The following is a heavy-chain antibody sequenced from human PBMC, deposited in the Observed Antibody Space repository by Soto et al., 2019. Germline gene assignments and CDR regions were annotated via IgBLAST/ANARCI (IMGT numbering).Heavy chain of an antibody. J-gene: IGHJ4*02. CDR2: IVYPGNT. CDR3: ARDDSGSYGGFDY. CDR1: GYSFSSYW. Sequence: GESLKISCRGSGYSFSSYWIAWVRQMPGKGLEWMGIVYPGNTNYAQKLQGRVTMTTDTSTSTAYMELRSLRSDDTAVYYCARDDSGSYGGFDYWGQGTLVTVSS. V-gene: IGHV1-18*04. D-gene: IGHD1-26*01.